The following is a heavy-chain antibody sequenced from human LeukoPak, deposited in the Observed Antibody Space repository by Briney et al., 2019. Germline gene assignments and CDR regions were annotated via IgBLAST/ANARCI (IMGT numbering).Heavy chain of an antibody. CDR3: ARGYSSKRYYYYYMDV. CDR1: GGSISSSNW. CDR2: IYHSGST. V-gene: IGHV4-4*02. Sequence: SGTLSLTCAVSGGSISSSNWWSWVRQPPGKGLEWIGEIYHSGSTNYNPSLKSRVTISVDKSKNQFSLKLSSVTAADTAVYYCARGYSSKRYYYYYMDVWGKGTTVTVSS. D-gene: IGHD6-13*01. J-gene: IGHJ6*03.